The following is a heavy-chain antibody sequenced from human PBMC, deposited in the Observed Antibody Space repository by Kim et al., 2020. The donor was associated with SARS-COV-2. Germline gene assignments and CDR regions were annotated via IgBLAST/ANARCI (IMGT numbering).Heavy chain of an antibody. CDR1: VGTFSSYA. D-gene: IGHD3-10*01. CDR3: ARERFEYGSGDGNWFDP. CDR2: IIPIFGTA. V-gene: IGHV1-69*13. J-gene: IGHJ5*02. Sequence: SVKVSCKASVGTFSSYAISWVRQAPGQGLEWMGGIIPIFGTANYAQKFQGRVTITADESTSPGYMELSSLRSEDTAVYYCARERFEYGSGDGNWFDPWGHGTLVTVSS.